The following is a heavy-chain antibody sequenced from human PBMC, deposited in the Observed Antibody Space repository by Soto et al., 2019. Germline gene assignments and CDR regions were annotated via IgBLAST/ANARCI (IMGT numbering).Heavy chain of an antibody. CDR3: ERARYPTRKEVWGSYRYNGGDGGNFDY. Sequence: QVQLQESGPGLVKPSGTLSLTCAVSGVSISSSNWWSWVRQPPGKGLEWIGEIYHSGSTNYNPSPKKRVPISVDKSKDQFTLKLSSVAAAGTAVSYCERARYPTRKEVWGSYRYNGGDGGNFDYWGQGTLVTVSS. D-gene: IGHD3-16*02. V-gene: IGHV4-4*02. J-gene: IGHJ4*02. CDR2: IYHSGST. CDR1: GVSISSSNW.